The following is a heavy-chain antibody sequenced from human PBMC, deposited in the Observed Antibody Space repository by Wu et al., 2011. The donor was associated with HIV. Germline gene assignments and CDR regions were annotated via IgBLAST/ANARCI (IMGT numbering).Heavy chain of an antibody. V-gene: IGHV1-46*01. J-gene: IGHJ6*03. Sequence: QVQLVQSGAEVKKPGASVKVSCKASGYSFTNYGINWVRQAPGQGLEWMGIINPSGGSTSYAQKFQGRVTMTRDTSTSTVYMELSSLRSEDTAVYYCARSGGGSGSYDGYYYYYYMDVWGKGTTVTVSS. CDR3: ARSGGGSGSYDGYYYYYYMDV. CDR1: GYSFTNYG. CDR2: INPSGGST. D-gene: IGHD3-10*01.